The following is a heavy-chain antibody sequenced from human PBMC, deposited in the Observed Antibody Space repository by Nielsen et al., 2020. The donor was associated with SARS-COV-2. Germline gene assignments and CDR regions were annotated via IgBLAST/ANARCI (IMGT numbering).Heavy chain of an antibody. D-gene: IGHD6-6*01. CDR2: ISSSSSYI. J-gene: IGHJ6*02. Sequence: GESLRLSCAASGFTFSSYSMNWVRQAPGKGLEWVSSISSSSSYIYYADSVKGRFTISRDNAKNSLYLQMNSLRAEDTAVYYCARDRFGIAARPGGYGMDVWGQGTTVTVSS. CDR1: GFTFSSYS. V-gene: IGHV3-21*01. CDR3: ARDRFGIAARPGGYGMDV.